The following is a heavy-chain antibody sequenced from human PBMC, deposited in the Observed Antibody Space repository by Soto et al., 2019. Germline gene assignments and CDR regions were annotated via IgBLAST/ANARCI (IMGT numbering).Heavy chain of an antibody. J-gene: IGHJ1*01. CDR2: ISGSGGST. V-gene: IGHV3-23*01. Sequence: GGSLRLSCAASGFTFSSYAMSWVRQAPGKGLEWVSAISGSGGSTYYADSVKGRFTISRDNSKNTLYLQMNSLRAEDTAVYYCAKFYSSGWYGGRHLQHWGQGTLVTVSS. CDR3: AKFYSSGWYGGRHLQH. D-gene: IGHD6-19*01. CDR1: GFTFSSYA.